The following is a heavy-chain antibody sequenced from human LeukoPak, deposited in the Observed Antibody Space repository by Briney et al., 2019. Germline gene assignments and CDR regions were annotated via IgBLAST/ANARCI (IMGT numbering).Heavy chain of an antibody. CDR3: GRDWELRFHQGGLDY. Sequence: ASVKVSCKTSGYTFTSYSITWVRQAPGQGLEWMGWSSVYKGDTNYAQKLQGRVTMTTDTSTSTAYMELRSLRSDDTAVYYCGRDWELRFHQGGLDYWGQGTLVTVSS. D-gene: IGHD3-3*01. V-gene: IGHV1-18*01. J-gene: IGHJ4*02. CDR1: GYTFTSYS. CDR2: SSVYKGDT.